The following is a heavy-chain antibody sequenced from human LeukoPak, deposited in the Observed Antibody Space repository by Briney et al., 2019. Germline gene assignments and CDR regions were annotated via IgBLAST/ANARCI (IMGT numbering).Heavy chain of an antibody. CDR3: ARDGGLYSVVRGADYNCFDY. Sequence: GGSLRLSCAASGFTFSSYGIHWVRQAPGKGLEWVAFIQYDGSDEYYADSVKGRFTVSRDNSKYTVYLQMNSLRPEDTAVYYCARDGGLYSVVRGADYNCFDYWGQGTLVTVSS. V-gene: IGHV3-30*02. CDR2: IQYDGSDE. D-gene: IGHD3-10*01. CDR1: GFTFSSYG. J-gene: IGHJ4*02.